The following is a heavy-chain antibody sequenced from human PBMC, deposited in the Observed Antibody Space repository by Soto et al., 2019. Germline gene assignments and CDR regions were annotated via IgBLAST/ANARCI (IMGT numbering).Heavy chain of an antibody. CDR2: TNAGNGNT. CDR1: GYTFTSYA. D-gene: IGHD2-15*01. J-gene: IGHJ4*02. CDR3: ARDFSPYCSGGSCPFDY. V-gene: IGHV1-3*01. Sequence: QVQLVQSGAEVKKPGASVKVSCKASGYTFTSYAMYWVRQAPDQSLGGWGWTNAGNGNTNYSQKFQGRVTITRDTSASTAYMELSSLRSEDTAVYYCARDFSPYCSGGSCPFDYWGQGTLVTVSS.